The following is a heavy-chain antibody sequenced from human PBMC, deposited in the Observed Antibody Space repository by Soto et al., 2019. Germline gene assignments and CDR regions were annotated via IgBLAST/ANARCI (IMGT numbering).Heavy chain of an antibody. CDR3: AREPVTPYNWFDP. Sequence: ASVKVSCKASGGTFSSYTISWVRQAPGQGLEWMGRIIPILGIANYAQKFQGRVTITADKSTSTAYMELSSLRSEDTAVYYCAREPVTPYNWFDPWGQGTLVTVSS. D-gene: IGHD4-4*01. J-gene: IGHJ5*02. CDR1: GGTFSSYT. CDR2: IIPILGIA. V-gene: IGHV1-69*04.